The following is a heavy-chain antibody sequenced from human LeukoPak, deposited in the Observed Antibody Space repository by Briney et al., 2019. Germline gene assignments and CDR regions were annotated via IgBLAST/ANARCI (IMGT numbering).Heavy chain of an antibody. CDR2: IGGGGTP. D-gene: IGHD6-19*01. Sequence: GRSLRLSCAASGFTFSSYDMSWVRQAPGRGLEWDSAIGGGGTPYYADSVEGRFTISRDNSKNTLYLQMNSLRAEDTAVYYCAKDDHGGSGWRDYFDQWGQGTLVIVSS. CDR3: AKDDHGGSGWRDYFDQ. CDR1: GFTFSSYD. V-gene: IGHV3-23*01. J-gene: IGHJ4*02.